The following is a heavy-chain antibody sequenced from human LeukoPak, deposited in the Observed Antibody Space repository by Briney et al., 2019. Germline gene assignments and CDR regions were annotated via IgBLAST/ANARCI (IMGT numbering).Heavy chain of an antibody. Sequence: GGSLRLSCAASAFDFTIYDMNWVRQAPGKGLEWVSAISGSGGSIYYADSVKGRFTISRDNSKNTLYLQMNSLRAEDTAVYYCAKKLGGNYPFDYWGQGTLVTVSS. CDR3: AKKLGGNYPFDY. CDR1: AFDFTIYD. V-gene: IGHV3-23*01. D-gene: IGHD1-26*01. CDR2: ISGSGGSI. J-gene: IGHJ4*02.